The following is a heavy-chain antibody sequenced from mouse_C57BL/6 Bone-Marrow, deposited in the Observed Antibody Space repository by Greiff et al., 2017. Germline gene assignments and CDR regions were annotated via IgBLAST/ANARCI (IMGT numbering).Heavy chain of an antibody. Sequence: QVHVKQPGAELVMPGASVKLSCKASGYTFTSYWMHWVKQRPGQGLEWIGEIDPSDSYTNYNQKFKGKSTLTVDKSSSTAYMQLSSLTSEDSAVYYCARDGYSSYAMDYWGQGTSVTVSS. CDR3: ARDGYSSYAMDY. D-gene: IGHD2-3*01. J-gene: IGHJ4*01. CDR2: IDPSDSYT. V-gene: IGHV1-69*01. CDR1: GYTFTSYW.